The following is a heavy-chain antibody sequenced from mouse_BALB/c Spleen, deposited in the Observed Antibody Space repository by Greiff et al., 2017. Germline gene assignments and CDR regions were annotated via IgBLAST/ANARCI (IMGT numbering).Heavy chain of an antibody. J-gene: IGHJ3*01. CDR3: ASPYGSEEAWFAY. D-gene: IGHD1-1*01. CDR1: GYTFTSYT. V-gene: IGHV1-4*01. CDR2: INPSSGYT. Sequence: VQLQQSGAELARPGASVKMSCKASGYTFTSYTMHWVKQRPGQGLEWIGYINPSSGYTNYNQKFKDKATLTADKSSSTAYMQLSSLTSEDSAVYYCASPYGSEEAWFAYWGQGTLVTVSA.